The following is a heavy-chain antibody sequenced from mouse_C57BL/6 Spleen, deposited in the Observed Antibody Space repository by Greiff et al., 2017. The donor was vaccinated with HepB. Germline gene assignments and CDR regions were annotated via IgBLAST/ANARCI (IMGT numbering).Heavy chain of an antibody. CDR2: INPSSGYT. V-gene: IGHV1-7*01. J-gene: IGHJ1*03. CDR1: GYTFTSYW. CDR3: ARYYGSSYWYFDV. D-gene: IGHD1-1*01. Sequence: QVQLQQSGAELAKPGASVKLSCKASGYTFTSYWMHWVKQRPGQGLEWIGYINPSSGYTKYNQKFKDKATLTADKSSSTAYMQLSSLTYEDSAGYYCARYYGSSYWYFDVWGTGTTVTVSS.